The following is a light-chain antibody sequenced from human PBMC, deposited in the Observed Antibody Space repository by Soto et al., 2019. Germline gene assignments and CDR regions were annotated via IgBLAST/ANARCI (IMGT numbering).Light chain of an antibody. Sequence: EIVMTQSPATLSVSPGERATLSCRASQSVSSNSAWYQQKPGQAPRLLIYGASTRATGIPARFSGSGSGTEFTLTISSLQSEDFAVYYCQQYNNWPRTFGQGT. CDR1: QSVSSN. V-gene: IGKV3-15*01. CDR3: QQYNNWPRT. CDR2: GAS. J-gene: IGKJ1*01.